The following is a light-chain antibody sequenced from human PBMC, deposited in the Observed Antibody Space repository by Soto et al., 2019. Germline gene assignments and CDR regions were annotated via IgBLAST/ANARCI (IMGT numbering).Light chain of an antibody. CDR1: QGIRND. CDR2: AAS. J-gene: IGKJ3*01. CDR3: QQYENRPYT. V-gene: IGKV1-6*01. Sequence: IQMTQSPSSLSASVGDRVTISCRASQGIRNDLAWYQQKPGRAPKLLIFAASNLQSGVPSRFSGSGSGTDFTFTISSLQPEDNATYYCQQYENRPYTFGPGTKVDIK.